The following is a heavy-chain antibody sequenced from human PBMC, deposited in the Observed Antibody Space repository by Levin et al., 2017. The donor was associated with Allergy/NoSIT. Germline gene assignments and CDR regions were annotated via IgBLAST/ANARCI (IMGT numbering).Heavy chain of an antibody. CDR2: IYYSGST. CDR3: ARSSSMSRGLIITGLINWFDP. D-gene: IGHD3-10*01. V-gene: IGHV4-31*03. CDR1: GGSISSSAYY. Sequence: PSETLSLTCTVSGGSISSSAYYWSWIRQHPGKGLEWIGYIYYSGSTYYNPSLKSRLVISIDTSKNQFSLKLSSVTAADTAVYYCARSSSMSRGLIITGLINWFDPWGQGTLVTVSS. J-gene: IGHJ5*02.